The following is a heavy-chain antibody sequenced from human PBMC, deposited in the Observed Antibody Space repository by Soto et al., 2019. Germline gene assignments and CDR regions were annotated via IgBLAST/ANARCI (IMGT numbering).Heavy chain of an antibody. CDR2: IYHSGST. CDR3: ARQLGEGYYFDY. Sequence: QLQLQESGSGLVKPSQTLSLTCAVSGGSISSGGYSWSWIRQPPGKGLEWIGYIYHSGSTYYNPSLKSRXXIXVXXSKNQFSLKLSSVTAADTAVYYCARQLGEGYYFDYWGQGTLVTVSS. D-gene: IGHD3-10*01. V-gene: IGHV4-30-2*01. J-gene: IGHJ4*02. CDR1: GGSISSGGYS.